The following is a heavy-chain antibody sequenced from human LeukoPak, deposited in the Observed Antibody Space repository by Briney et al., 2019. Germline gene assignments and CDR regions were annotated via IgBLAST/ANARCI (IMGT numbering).Heavy chain of an antibody. CDR2: INRNSGGT. V-gene: IGHV1-2*02. Sequence: GASVKVSCKASGYTFTGYYMHWVRQAPGQGLEWMGWINRNSGGTNYAQKFQGRVTMTRDTSISTAYMELSRLRSDDTAVYYCARESSGYPLDYWGQGTLVTLSS. CDR1: GYTFTGYY. CDR3: ARESSGYPLDY. D-gene: IGHD3-22*01. J-gene: IGHJ4*02.